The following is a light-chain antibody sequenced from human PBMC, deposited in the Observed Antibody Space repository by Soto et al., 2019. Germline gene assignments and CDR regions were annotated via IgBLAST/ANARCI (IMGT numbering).Light chain of an antibody. J-gene: IGKJ4*01. CDR2: GAS. Sequence: EIVMTQSPATLSVSPGERVTLSCRASQSVRSSLAWYQQRPGQAPRLLIYGASTRATGIPARFSGSGSGTEFTLTISSLQSEDFAVYYCQQYYTWPLTFGGGTNVEIK. CDR1: QSVRSS. V-gene: IGKV3-15*01. CDR3: QQYYTWPLT.